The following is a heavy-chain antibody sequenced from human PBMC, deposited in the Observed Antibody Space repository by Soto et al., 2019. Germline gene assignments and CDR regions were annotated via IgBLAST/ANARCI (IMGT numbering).Heavy chain of an antibody. CDR3: ARGWGRIFDY. CDR2: INHSGST. V-gene: IGHV4-34*01. J-gene: IGHJ4*02. D-gene: IGHD7-27*01. Sequence: QVQLQQWGAGLLKPSETLSLPALSMVGPSVVWIRQPPGKGLEWIGEINHSGSTNYNPSLKSRVTISVDTSKNQFSLKLSSVTAADTAVYYCARGWGRIFDYWGQGTLVTVSS. CDR1: VGPSVV.